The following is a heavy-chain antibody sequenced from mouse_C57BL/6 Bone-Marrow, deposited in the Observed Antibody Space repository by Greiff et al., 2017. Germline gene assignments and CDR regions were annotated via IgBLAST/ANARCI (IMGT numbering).Heavy chain of an antibody. CDR1: GFNIKDDY. V-gene: IGHV14-4*01. J-gene: IGHJ1*03. CDR3: TTGYFDV. Sequence: VQLQQSGAELVRPGASVKLSCTASGFNIKDDYMHWVKQRPEQGLEWIGWINPENGDTEYASKFQGKATITADTSSNTAYLQLSSLTSEDTAVYYCTTGYFDVWGTGTTVTVSS. CDR2: INPENGDT.